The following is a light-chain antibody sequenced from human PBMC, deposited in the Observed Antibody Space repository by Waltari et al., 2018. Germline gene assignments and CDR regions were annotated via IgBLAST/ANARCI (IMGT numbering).Light chain of an antibody. Sequence: IVLTQSPPTLSLSPCDSATLSCSATYSASTSLAWYQPKPRQAPRLLMYDASKSATGIPARFRGSGSGTDFTLTMSCLGPEDFAVYYCQQRNNWPVTFGQGTRLE. CDR1: YSASTS. CDR2: DAS. V-gene: IGKV3-11*01. CDR3: QQRNNWPVT. J-gene: IGKJ5*01.